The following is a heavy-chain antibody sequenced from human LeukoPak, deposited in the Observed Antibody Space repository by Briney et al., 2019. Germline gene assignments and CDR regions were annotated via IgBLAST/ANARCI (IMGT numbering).Heavy chain of an antibody. CDR3: AKSPGRGYSGNDYPY. V-gene: IGHV3-23*01. Sequence: GGSLRLSCAASGFTFSSYAMSWVRQAPGKGLEWVSAISGSGGSTYYADSVKGRFTISRDNSKNTLYLQMNSLRAEDTAVYYCAKSPGRGYSGNDYPYWGQGTLVTVSS. CDR2: ISGSGGST. CDR1: GFTFSSYA. J-gene: IGHJ4*02. D-gene: IGHD5-12*01.